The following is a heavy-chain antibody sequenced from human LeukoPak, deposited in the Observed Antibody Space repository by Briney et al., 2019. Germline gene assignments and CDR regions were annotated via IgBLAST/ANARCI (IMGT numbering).Heavy chain of an antibody. D-gene: IGHD3-22*01. CDR2: IHYSGST. CDR3: ARWGYFDSSGYFVAEY. Sequence: KASETLSLTCTVSGDSISSYYWNWIRQPPGKGLEYIGWIHYSGSTDYNPSLKSRVTISLDRSKRQLSLNLWSVTAADTAVYYCARWGYFDSSGYFVAEYRGQGTLVTVSS. V-gene: IGHV4-59*01. CDR1: GDSISSYY. J-gene: IGHJ4*02.